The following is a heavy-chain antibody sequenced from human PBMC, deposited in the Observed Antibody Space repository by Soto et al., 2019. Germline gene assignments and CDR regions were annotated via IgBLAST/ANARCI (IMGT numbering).Heavy chain of an antibody. J-gene: IGHJ3*02. Sequence: SVKVSCKASGGTFSSYAISWVRQAPGQGLEWMGGIIPIFGTANYAQKFQGRVTITADESTSTAYMELSSLRSEDTAVYYCATRHIRSARRAFDIWGQGTMVTVS. CDR1: GGTFSSYA. D-gene: IGHD3-10*01. CDR2: IIPIFGTA. CDR3: ATRHIRSARRAFDI. V-gene: IGHV1-69*13.